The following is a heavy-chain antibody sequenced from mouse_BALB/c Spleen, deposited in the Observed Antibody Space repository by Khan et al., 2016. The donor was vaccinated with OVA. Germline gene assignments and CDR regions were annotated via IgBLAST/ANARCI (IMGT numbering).Heavy chain of an antibody. Sequence: QVQLKQSGPGLVAPSQILSITCTVSGFSFPHYCVSWVRQPPGKGLEWLGVVWGDGNTNYHPALRTRLSISKDNSKSQVFLKLNRLATADTSTYYFAMFYYGRVSNWYFDVWRAATPVTFSS. V-gene: IGHV2-3*01. D-gene: IGHD1-1*01. CDR2: VWGDGNT. CDR3: AMFYYGRVSNWYFDV. CDR1: GFSFPHYC. J-gene: IGHJ1*01.